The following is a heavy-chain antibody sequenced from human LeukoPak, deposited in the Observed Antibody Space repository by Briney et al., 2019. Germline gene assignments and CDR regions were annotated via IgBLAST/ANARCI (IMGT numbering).Heavy chain of an antibody. CDR3: ARNPMNIAAAADYYYYYMDV. CDR2: ISAYNGKT. D-gene: IGHD6-13*01. CDR1: GYTFTSYG. V-gene: IGHV1-18*01. J-gene: IGHJ6*03. Sequence: ASVKVSCKASGYTFTSYGISWVRQAPGQGLEWMGWISAYNGKTNYAQKLQGRVNMTTDTSTSTAYMELRSLRSDDTAVYYCARNPMNIAAAADYYYYYMDVWGKGTTVTVSS.